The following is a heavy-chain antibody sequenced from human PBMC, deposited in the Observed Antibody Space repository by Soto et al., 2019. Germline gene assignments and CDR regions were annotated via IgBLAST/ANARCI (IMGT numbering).Heavy chain of an antibody. CDR2: IIPIFGTA. D-gene: IGHD3-22*01. CDR1: GGTFSSYA. CDR3: ASGYYDSSGLYNY. V-gene: IGHV1-69*13. Sequence: VKVSCKASGGTFSSYAISWVRQAPGQGLEWMGGIIPIFGTANYAQKFQGRVTITADESTSTAYMELSSLRSEDTAVYYCASGYYDSSGLYNYWGQGTLVTVSS. J-gene: IGHJ4*02.